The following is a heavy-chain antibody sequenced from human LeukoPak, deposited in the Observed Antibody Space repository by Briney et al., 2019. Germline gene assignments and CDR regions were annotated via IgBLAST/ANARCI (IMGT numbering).Heavy chain of an antibody. CDR3: AKDHYASATGYFDL. CDR2: ISSSSSTI. Sequence: GGSLRLSCAASGFTFSSYSMNWVRQAPGKGLEWVSYISSSSSTIYYADSVKGRFTISRDNAKNSLYLQMNSLRAEDTALYDCAKDHYASATGYFDLWGRGTLVTVSS. CDR1: GFTFSSYS. J-gene: IGHJ2*01. D-gene: IGHD3-10*01. V-gene: IGHV3-48*01.